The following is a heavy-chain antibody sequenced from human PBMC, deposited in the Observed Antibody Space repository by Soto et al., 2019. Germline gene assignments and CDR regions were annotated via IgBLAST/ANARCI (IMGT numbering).Heavy chain of an antibody. Sequence: ASVKVSCKVSGYTLTELSMHWVRQAPGKGLEWMGGFDPEDGETIYAQKFQGRVTMTEDTSTDTAYMELSSLRSEDTAVYYCATGYVLRRVAGIPTFDYWGQGTLVTVSS. CDR2: FDPEDGET. CDR1: GYTLTELS. D-gene: IGHD6-19*01. CDR3: ATGYVLRRVAGIPTFDY. J-gene: IGHJ4*02. V-gene: IGHV1-24*01.